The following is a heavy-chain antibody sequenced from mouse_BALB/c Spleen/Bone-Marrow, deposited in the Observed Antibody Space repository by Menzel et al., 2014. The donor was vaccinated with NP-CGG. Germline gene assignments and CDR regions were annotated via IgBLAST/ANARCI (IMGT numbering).Heavy chain of an antibody. D-gene: IGHD1-1*01. CDR3: ARTGNYYSSSFDY. CDR1: GYTFTSYV. V-gene: IGHV1-14*01. Sequence: VQLQQSGPELVKPGTSVKMSCKASGYTFTSYVIHWVKQKPGQGLEWIGYINPFNDGTKYNEKFKDKATLTSDKSSNTAYMELSSLTSEDSAVYYCARTGNYYSSSFDYWGQGTTLTVSS. J-gene: IGHJ2*01. CDR2: INPFNDGT.